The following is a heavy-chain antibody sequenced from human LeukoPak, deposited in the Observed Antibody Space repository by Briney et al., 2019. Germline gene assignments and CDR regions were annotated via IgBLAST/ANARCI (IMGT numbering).Heavy chain of an antibody. CDR2: IYYSGSP. V-gene: IGHV4-61*01. D-gene: IGHD5-18*01. J-gene: IGHJ4*02. CDR1: GGSVSSGSYY. Sequence: SETLSLTCTVSGGSVSSGSYYWSWIRQPPGKGLEWIGYIYYSGSPNYNPSLKSRVTISVDTSKNQFSLKLSSVTAADTAVYYCARDRLYRGYSYGFDYWGQGTLVTVSS. CDR3: ARDRLYRGYSYGFDY.